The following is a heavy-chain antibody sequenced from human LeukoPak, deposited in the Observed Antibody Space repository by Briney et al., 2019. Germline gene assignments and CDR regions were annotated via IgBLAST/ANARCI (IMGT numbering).Heavy chain of an antibody. CDR3: ASYSGYDSGGYIDY. Sequence: PGGSLRLSCAASGLTFSSHWMHWVRQAPGKGLVWVSRITNDGSSTTYADSVKGRFTISRDNAKNSLYLQMNSLRAEDTAVYYCASYSGYDSGGYIDYWGQGTLVTVSS. CDR1: GLTFSSHW. CDR2: ITNDGSST. V-gene: IGHV3-74*01. J-gene: IGHJ4*02. D-gene: IGHD5-12*01.